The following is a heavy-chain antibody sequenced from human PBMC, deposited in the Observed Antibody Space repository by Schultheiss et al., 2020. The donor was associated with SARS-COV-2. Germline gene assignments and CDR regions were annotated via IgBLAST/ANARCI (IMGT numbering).Heavy chain of an antibody. CDR1: GGSISSYY. Sequence: SETLSLTCTVSGGSISSYYWSWIRQPPGKGLEWIGYIYYSGSTNYNPSLKSRVTISVDTSKNQFSLKLSSVTAADTAVYYCAKDPEKEWLLPYYFDYWGQGTLVTVSS. V-gene: IGHV4-59*12. D-gene: IGHD3-3*01. J-gene: IGHJ4*02. CDR3: AKDPEKEWLLPYYFDY. CDR2: IYYSGST.